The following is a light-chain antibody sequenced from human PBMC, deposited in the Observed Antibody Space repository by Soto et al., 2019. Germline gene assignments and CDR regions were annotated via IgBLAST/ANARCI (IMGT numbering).Light chain of an antibody. CDR2: AAS. J-gene: IGKJ3*01. CDR3: QQRYSTPFP. CDR1: QSISTY. Sequence: DIQMTQSPSSLSASVGDRVTITCRASQSISTYLNWYQQKPGQAPTLLIYAASSLQSGVPSRFSGSGSETDFTLTISSLQPEDFADYSCQQRYSTPFPFGPGSKVDIK. V-gene: IGKV1-39*01.